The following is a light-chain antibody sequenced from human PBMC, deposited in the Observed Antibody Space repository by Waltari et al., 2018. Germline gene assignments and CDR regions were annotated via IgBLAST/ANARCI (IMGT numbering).Light chain of an antibody. CDR2: DVS. Sequence: QSALTQPRSVSGSPGQSVTISCTGTSSDVGGYNYVSWYQPHPGKAPKLMIYDVSKRPSGVPDRFSGSKSANTASLTISGLQAEDEADYYCCSYAGSYTWVFGGGTKLTVL. CDR1: SSDVGGYNY. CDR3: CSYAGSYTWV. J-gene: IGLJ3*02. V-gene: IGLV2-11*01.